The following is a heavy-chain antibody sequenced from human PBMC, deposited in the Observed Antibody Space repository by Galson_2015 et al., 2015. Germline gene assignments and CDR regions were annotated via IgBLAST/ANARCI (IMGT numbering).Heavy chain of an antibody. Sequence: SLRLSCAASGFTVNCHYMNWVRQAPGKGLEWVSVIYSDERIYYADSVKGRFTISRDNSKNTLFLQMNSLRAEDTAVYYCARDPRLLGEFLDFWGQGTLVTVSS. D-gene: IGHD3-10*01. CDR1: GFTVNCHY. CDR2: IYSDERI. J-gene: IGHJ4*02. CDR3: ARDPRLLGEFLDF. V-gene: IGHV3-66*02.